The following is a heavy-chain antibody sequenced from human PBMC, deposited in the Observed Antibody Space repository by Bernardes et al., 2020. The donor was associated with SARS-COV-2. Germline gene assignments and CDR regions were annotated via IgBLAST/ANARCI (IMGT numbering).Heavy chain of an antibody. CDR3: VKETPNSSGWFDL. V-gene: IGHV3-64D*06. CDR1: GFTFRNYA. CDR2: ISNNGVST. J-gene: IGHJ5*02. Sequence: GSLRLSCAASGFTFRNYALHWVRQAPGKGLDYLSAISNNGVSTYYVDSVKGRFTISRDNYKNTLYLEMSSLRTEDTAIYYCVKETPNSSGWFDLWGQGTLFTVSS. D-gene: IGHD6-19*01.